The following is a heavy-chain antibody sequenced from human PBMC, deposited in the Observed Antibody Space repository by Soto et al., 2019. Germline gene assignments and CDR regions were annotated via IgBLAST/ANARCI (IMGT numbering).Heavy chain of an antibody. Sequence: GGSLRLSCAASGFTFSSYGMHWVRQAPGKGLEWVAVISYDGSNKYYADSVKGRFTISRDNSKNTLYLQMNSLRAEDTAVYYCANQGGYSYGYYVYWGQGTLVTVSS. CDR2: ISYDGSNK. CDR3: ANQGGYSYGYYVY. CDR1: GFTFSSYG. J-gene: IGHJ4*02. V-gene: IGHV3-30*18. D-gene: IGHD5-18*01.